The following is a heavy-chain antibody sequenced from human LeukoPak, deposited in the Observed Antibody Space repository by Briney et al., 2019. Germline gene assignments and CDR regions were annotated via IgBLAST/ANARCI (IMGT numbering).Heavy chain of an antibody. V-gene: IGHV1-18*01. D-gene: IGHD2-2*01. Sequence: ASVKVSCKASGYTFTSYGISWVRQAPGQGLEWMGWISAYNGNTNYAQKLQGRVTMTTDTSTSTAYMELRSLRSDDTAVYYCARDSRRGVVVVPVATSNRQFDLWGQGTLVTVSS. CDR1: GYTFTSYG. J-gene: IGHJ5*02. CDR2: ISAYNGNT. CDR3: ARDSRRGVVVVPVATSNRQFDL.